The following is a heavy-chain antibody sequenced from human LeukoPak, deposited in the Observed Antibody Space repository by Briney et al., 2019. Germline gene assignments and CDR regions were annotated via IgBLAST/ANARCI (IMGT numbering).Heavy chain of an antibody. CDR1: PYSSSIGYY. Sequence: LSETLSLTCALSPYSSSIGYYWGWFRQLPGKGLEWSGSIYHSGNTYYNPSLKGRVTISVDTSKNQFSLKLSSVTAADTAVYYCARVGATIPGDYWGQGTLVTVSS. CDR2: IYHSGNT. CDR3: ARVGATIPGDY. J-gene: IGHJ4*02. D-gene: IGHD1-26*01. V-gene: IGHV4-38-2*01.